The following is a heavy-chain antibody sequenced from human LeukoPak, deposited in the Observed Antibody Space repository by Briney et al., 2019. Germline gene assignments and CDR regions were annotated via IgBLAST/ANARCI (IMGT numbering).Heavy chain of an antibody. V-gene: IGHV3-48*01. D-gene: IGHD2-2*01. CDR2: ISSSGSTT. Sequence: PGGSLRLSCAASAFTFSSYSMNWVRQAPGKGLEWVSYISSSGSTTYYADSVKGRFTISRDNAKNSLYLQMTSLRAEDTAVYYCASYCSTTSCYAVDYWGRGTLVTVSS. CDR1: AFTFSSYS. CDR3: ASYCSTTSCYAVDY. J-gene: IGHJ4*02.